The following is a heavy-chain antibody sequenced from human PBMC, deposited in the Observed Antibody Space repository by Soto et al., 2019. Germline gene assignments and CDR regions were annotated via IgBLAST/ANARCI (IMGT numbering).Heavy chain of an antibody. CDR1: GYTFTSYG. D-gene: IGHD3-22*01. Sequence: ASVKVSCKASGYTFTSYGISWVRQAPGQGLEWMGWISAYNGNTNYAQKLQGRVTMTTDTSTSTAYMELRSLRSDDTAVYYCERDLDSRGHYAEPTAYYYYYGMDVWGQGTSLTVSS. V-gene: IGHV1-18*01. CDR2: ISAYNGNT. CDR3: ERDLDSRGHYAEPTAYYYYYGMDV. J-gene: IGHJ6*02.